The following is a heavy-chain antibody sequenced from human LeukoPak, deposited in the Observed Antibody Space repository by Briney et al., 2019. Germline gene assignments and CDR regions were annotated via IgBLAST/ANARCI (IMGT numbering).Heavy chain of an antibody. Sequence: SQTLSLTCAISGDSVSSNSDAWNWIRQSPSRGLEWLGRTYYRSKWYNDYAVSVKSRITINPDTSKNQLSLQLKSVTPEDTAVYYCAKGTRFLEWWVFDYWGQGTLVTVSS. CDR2: TYYRSKWYN. CDR3: AKGTRFLEWWVFDY. CDR1: GDSVSSNSDA. V-gene: IGHV6-1*01. D-gene: IGHD3-3*01. J-gene: IGHJ4*02.